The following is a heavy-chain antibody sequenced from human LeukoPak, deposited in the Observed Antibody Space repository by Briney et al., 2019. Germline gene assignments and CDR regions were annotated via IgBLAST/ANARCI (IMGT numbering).Heavy chain of an antibody. Sequence: SETLSLTCTVSGGSISSSSYYWGWIRQPPGKGLEWIGSIYYSGSTYYNPSLKSRVTISVDTSKNQFSLKLSSVTAADRAVYYCARARYSSSWYYFDYWGQGTLVTVSS. CDR2: IYYSGST. D-gene: IGHD6-13*01. CDR1: GGSISSSSYY. CDR3: ARARYSSSWYYFDY. J-gene: IGHJ4*02. V-gene: IGHV4-39*07.